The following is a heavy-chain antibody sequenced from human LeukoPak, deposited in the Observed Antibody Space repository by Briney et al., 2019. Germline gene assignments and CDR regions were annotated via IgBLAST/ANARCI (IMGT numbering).Heavy chain of an antibody. J-gene: IGHJ6*02. CDR2: IYYSGST. D-gene: IGHD3-22*01. CDR1: GGSISSYY. CDR3: ARGDYYDSSGYYYGMDV. V-gene: IGHV4-59*01. Sequence: PSETLSLTCTVSGGSISSYYWSWIRQPPGKGLEWIGYIYYSGSTNYNPSLKSRVTISVDTSKNQLSLKLSSVTAADTAVYYCARGDYYDSSGYYYGMDVWGQGTTVTVSS.